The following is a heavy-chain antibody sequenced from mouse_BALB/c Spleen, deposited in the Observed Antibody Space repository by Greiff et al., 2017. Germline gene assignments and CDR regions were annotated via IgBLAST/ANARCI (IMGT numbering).Heavy chain of an antibody. V-gene: IGHV3-2*02. Sequence: EVQLQQSGPGLVKPSQSLSLTCTVTGYSITSDYAWTWIRQFPGNKLEWMGYISYSGSTSYNPSLKSRISITRDTSKNQFFLQLNSVTTEDTATYYCARREFDYYGSNPYWYFDVWGAGTTVTVSS. J-gene: IGHJ1*01. CDR3: ARREFDYYGSNPYWYFDV. CDR1: GYSITSDYA. D-gene: IGHD1-1*01. CDR2: ISYSGST.